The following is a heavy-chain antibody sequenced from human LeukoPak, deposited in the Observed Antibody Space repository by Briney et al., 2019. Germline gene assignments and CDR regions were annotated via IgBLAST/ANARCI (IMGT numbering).Heavy chain of an antibody. CDR3: ARAGYSRTGTMYYYYGMDV. CDR1: GFTFSSYE. CDR2: IGSSGSAI. Sequence: GGSLRLSCAASGFTFSSYEMNWVRQAPGKGLEWVSYIGSSGSAIHYADSVKGRFTISRDNATNSLYLQMNSLRAEDTAVYYCARAGYSRTGTMYYYYGMDVWGQGTTVTVSS. D-gene: IGHD1-1*01. V-gene: IGHV3-48*03. J-gene: IGHJ6*02.